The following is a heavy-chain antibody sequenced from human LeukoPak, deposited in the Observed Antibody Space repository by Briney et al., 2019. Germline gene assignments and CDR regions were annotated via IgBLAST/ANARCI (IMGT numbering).Heavy chain of an antibody. D-gene: IGHD2-2*01. CDR1: GGSISSYY. Sequence: SETLSLTCTVSGGSISSYYWSWIRQPPGKGLEWIGYIYYSGSTNYNPSLKSRVTISVDTSKNQFSLRLSSVTAADTAVYYCARGHCSSTSCYRMIYGMDVWGQGTTVTVSS. J-gene: IGHJ6*02. CDR3: ARGHCSSTSCYRMIYGMDV. CDR2: IYYSGST. V-gene: IGHV4-59*01.